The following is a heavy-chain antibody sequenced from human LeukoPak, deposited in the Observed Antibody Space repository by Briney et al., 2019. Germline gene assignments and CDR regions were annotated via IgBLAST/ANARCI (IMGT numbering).Heavy chain of an antibody. CDR1: GESISGFY. J-gene: IGHJ4*02. CDR2: IYYSGST. Sequence: SETLPLTCTVSGESISGFYWTWIRQPPGKGLEWIGYIYYSGSTNYNPSLKSRVTISVDTSKNQFSLKLSSVTAADTAVYYCARATTGATEDYWGQGTLVTVSS. CDR3: ARATTGATEDY. V-gene: IGHV4-59*01. D-gene: IGHD1-1*01.